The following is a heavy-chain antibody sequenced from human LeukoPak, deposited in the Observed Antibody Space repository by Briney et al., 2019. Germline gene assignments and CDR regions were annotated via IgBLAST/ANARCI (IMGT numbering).Heavy chain of an antibody. CDR1: GGSLCRYY. J-gene: IGHJ4*02. CDR3: ARARLDSSGRFDY. V-gene: IGHV4-59*01. D-gene: IGHD3-22*01. Sequence: SETLSLTCTVCGGSLCRYYWRCMRQPTGEGVEWIGYIYVGRSTDYNPSLKSRVTISKDTSKTQVSLKLSSVTAADTAVYYGARARLDSSGRFDYWGQGTLVTVSS. CDR2: IYVGRST.